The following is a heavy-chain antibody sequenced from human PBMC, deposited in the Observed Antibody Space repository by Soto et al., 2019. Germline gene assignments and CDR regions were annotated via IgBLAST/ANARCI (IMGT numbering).Heavy chain of an antibody. CDR3: ANGACCTGYYYYGLDV. V-gene: IGHV4-59*01. J-gene: IGHJ6*02. CDR2: IYYSGST. CDR1: GGSISSYY. Sequence: SETLSLTCTVSGGSISSYYWSWIRQPPGKGLEWIGYIYYSGSTNYNPSLKSRVTISVDTSKNQFSLKLSSVTAADTAVYYCANGACCTGYYYYGLDVWGLGTTVTVSS. D-gene: IGHD2-8*01.